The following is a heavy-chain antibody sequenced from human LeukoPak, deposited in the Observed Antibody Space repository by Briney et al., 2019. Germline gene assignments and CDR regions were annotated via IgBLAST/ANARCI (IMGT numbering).Heavy chain of an antibody. J-gene: IGHJ4*02. Sequence: PGGSLRLPCAASGFTFSSYWMSWVRQAPGKGLEWVANIKQDGSEKYYVDSVKGRFTISRDNAKTSLYLQMNSLRAEDTAVYYCARDLSGVAGYTYGRGIDYWGQGTLVTVSS. CDR3: ARDLSGVAGYTYGRGIDY. D-gene: IGHD5-18*01. V-gene: IGHV3-7*01. CDR2: IKQDGSEK. CDR1: GFTFSSYW.